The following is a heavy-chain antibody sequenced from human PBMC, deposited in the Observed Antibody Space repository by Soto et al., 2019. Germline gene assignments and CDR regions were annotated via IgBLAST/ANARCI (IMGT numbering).Heavy chain of an antibody. D-gene: IGHD3-22*01. CDR1: GGSISSGGYY. CDR3: ARQGAIGYDSSGYYHYAEYFQH. V-gene: IGHV4-31*03. J-gene: IGHJ1*01. Sequence: TSETLSLTCTVSGGSISSGGYYWSWIRQHPGKGLEWIGYIYYSGSTYYNPSLKSRVTISVDTSKNQFSLKLSSVTAADTAVYYCARQGAIGYDSSGYYHYAEYFQHWGQGTLVTVSS. CDR2: IYYSGST.